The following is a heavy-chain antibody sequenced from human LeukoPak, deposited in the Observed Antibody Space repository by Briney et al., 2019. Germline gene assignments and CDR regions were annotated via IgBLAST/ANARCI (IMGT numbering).Heavy chain of an antibody. CDR2: INPNSGGT. CDR1: EYTFTGYY. D-gene: IGHD2/OR15-2a*01. CDR3: ARDFGVIVAGYMDV. V-gene: IGHV1-2*02. J-gene: IGHJ6*03. Sequence: ASVKVSCKASEYTFTGYYMHWVRQAPGQGLEWMGWINPNSGGTNYAQKFQGRVTVTRDTSISTAYMELSRLRSDDTAVYYCARDFGVIVAGYMDVWGKGTTVTVSS.